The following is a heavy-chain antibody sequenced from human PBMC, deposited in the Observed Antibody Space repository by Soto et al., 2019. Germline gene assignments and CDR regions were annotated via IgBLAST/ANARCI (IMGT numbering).Heavy chain of an antibody. V-gene: IGHV3-23*01. CDR1: GFTLSNYA. CDR2: ISGNGDRT. J-gene: IGHJ5*01. D-gene: IGHD3-22*01. Sequence: GGSLRLSCAASGFTLSNYAMSWVRQVPGKGLEWVSVISGNGDRTYYADSVKGRFTISRDNSKNTVYLQMNSLRVEDTAVYYCANRNYYAKSGYTFPYFDFWGQGSLVTVSS. CDR3: ANRNYYAKSGYTFPYFDF.